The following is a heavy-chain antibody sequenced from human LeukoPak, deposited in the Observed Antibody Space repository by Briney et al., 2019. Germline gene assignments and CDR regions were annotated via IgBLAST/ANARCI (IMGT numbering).Heavy chain of an antibody. D-gene: IGHD3-22*01. J-gene: IGHJ4*02. V-gene: IGHV4-34*01. CDR1: GGSFSGYY. CDR2: INHSGST. Sequence: PSETLSLTCAVYGGSFSGYYWSWIRQPPGKGLEWIGEINHSGSTNYNPSLKSRVTISVDTSKNQFSLKLSSVTAADTAVYYCARATYYYDSSGRRGASGFDYWGQGTLVTVSS. CDR3: ARATYYYDSSGRRGASGFDY.